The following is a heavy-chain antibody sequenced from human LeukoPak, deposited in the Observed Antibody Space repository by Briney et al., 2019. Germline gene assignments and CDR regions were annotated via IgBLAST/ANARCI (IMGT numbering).Heavy chain of an antibody. CDR2: INHSGST. CDR3: ARGEMATVD. V-gene: IGHV4-34*01. J-gene: IGHJ4*02. Sequence: KPSETLSLTCAVYGGSFSGYYWSWIRQPPGKGLEWIGEINHSGSTNYNPSLKSRVTISVDTSKNQFSLKLSSVTAADTAVYYCARGEMATVDWGQGTLVTVSS. CDR1: GGSFSGYY. D-gene: IGHD5-24*01.